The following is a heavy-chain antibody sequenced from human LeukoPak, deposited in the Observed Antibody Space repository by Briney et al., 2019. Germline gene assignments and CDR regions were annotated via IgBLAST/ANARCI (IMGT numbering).Heavy chain of an antibody. D-gene: IGHD5-12*01. CDR3: DRGLRSGYDGFDY. J-gene: IGHJ4*02. V-gene: IGHV4-30-2*01. CDR2: IYHSGST. CDR1: GGSISSGGYS. Sequence: SETLSLTCAVSGGSISSGGYSWSWIRQPPGKGLEWSGYIYHSGSTYYNPSLKSRVTISVDRSKNQFSLKLSSVTAADTAVYYCDRGLRSGYDGFDYWGQGTLVTVSS.